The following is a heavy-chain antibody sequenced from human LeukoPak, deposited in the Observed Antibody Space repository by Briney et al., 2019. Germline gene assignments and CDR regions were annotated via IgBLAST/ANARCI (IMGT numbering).Heavy chain of an antibody. J-gene: IGHJ1*01. V-gene: IGHV4-34*01. CDR2: INHSGST. D-gene: IGHD2-8*01. CDR1: GGSFSGYY. Sequence: PSETLSLTCAVHGGSFSGYYWSWIRQPPGKGLEWIGEINHSGSTNYNPSLKSRVTISVDTSKNQFSLKLSSVTAADTAVYYCASIQYLYTNEYFPYWGQGTLVTVSS. CDR3: ASIQYLYTNEYFPY.